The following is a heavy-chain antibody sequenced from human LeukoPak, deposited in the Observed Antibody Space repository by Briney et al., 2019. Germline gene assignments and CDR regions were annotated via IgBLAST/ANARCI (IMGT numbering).Heavy chain of an antibody. CDR1: GGSISNYY. D-gene: IGHD3-22*01. CDR3: ARGTMMVGP. J-gene: IGHJ5*02. V-gene: IGHV4-59*01. Sequence: SETLSLTCTVSGGSISNYYWSWIRQPPGKGLEWIGYVYYSGDANYNPSLKSRVTIPVDTSKNQFSLELRSVTAADTAIYYCARGTMMVGPWGQGTLVTVSS. CDR2: VYYSGDA.